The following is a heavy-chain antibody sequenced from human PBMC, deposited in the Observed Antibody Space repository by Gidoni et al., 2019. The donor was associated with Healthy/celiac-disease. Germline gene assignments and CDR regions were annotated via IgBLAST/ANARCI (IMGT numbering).Heavy chain of an antibody. Sequence: VPLVESGGGLVQPGGSLRLSCAASGFTFSNAWMSWVRQAPGKWLGLVGRIKSKTDGGTTDYAAPVKGRFTISRDDSKNTLYLQMNSLKTEDTAVYYCTTEIVDTAMEPYYYYGMDVWGQGTTVTVSS. V-gene: IGHV3-15*01. D-gene: IGHD5-18*01. CDR3: TTEIVDTAMEPYYYYGMDV. J-gene: IGHJ6*02. CDR1: GFTFSNAW. CDR2: IKSKTDGGTT.